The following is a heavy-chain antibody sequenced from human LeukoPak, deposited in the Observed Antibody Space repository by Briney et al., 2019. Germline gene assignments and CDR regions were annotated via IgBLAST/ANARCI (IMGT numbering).Heavy chain of an antibody. J-gene: IGHJ4*02. CDR3: AKLSQPLQWFQN. Sequence: GGSLRLSCAASGFTVSSNYMSWVRQAPGKGLEWVSVIYSGGSTYYADSVKGRFTISRDNSKNTLYLQMNSLRAEDTALYYCAKLSQPLQWFQNWGQGTLVTVSS. CDR1: GFTVSSNY. D-gene: IGHD3-3*01. V-gene: IGHV3-66*04. CDR2: IYSGGST.